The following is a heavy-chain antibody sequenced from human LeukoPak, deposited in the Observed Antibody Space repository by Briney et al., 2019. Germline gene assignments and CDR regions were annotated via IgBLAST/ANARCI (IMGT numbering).Heavy chain of an antibody. CDR3: ARGFSGSTSYYNWFDP. CDR1: GGSFSGYY. CDR2: INHSGST. V-gene: IGHV4-34*01. Sequence: PSETLSLTCAVYGGSFSGYYWSWIRQPPGKGLEWIGEINHSGSTNYNPSLKSRVTISVDTSKNQFSLKLSSVTAADTAVYYCARGFSGSTSYYNWFDPWGQGTLVAVSS. J-gene: IGHJ5*02. D-gene: IGHD2-2*01.